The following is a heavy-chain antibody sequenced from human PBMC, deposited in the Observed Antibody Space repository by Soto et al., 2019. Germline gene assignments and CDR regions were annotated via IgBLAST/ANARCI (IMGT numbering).Heavy chain of an antibody. V-gene: IGHV4-34*01. D-gene: IGHD1-1*01. CDR3: AQHDWFDP. Sequence: SETLSLTCAVYGGSFSGYYWSWIRQPPGKGLEWIGEINHSGSTNYNPSLKSRVTISVDTSKNQFSLNLSFVTAADTAVYYCAQHDWFDPWGQGTLVTVSS. CDR1: GGSFSGYY. CDR2: INHSGST. J-gene: IGHJ5*02.